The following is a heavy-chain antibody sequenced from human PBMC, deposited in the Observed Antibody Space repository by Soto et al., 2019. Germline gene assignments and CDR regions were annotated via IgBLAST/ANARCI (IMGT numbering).Heavy chain of an antibody. D-gene: IGHD5-18*01. J-gene: IGHJ6*02. V-gene: IGHV4-30-4*01. CDR1: GGSISSGDYY. Sequence: QVQLQESGPGLVKPSQTLSLTCTVSGGSISSGDYYWSWIRQPPGKGLEWIGYIYYSGTTYYNPYLKRRVTISVDTSKNQFSLKVSSVTAADTAVYYCARALIQLWPHYYYGMDVWGQGTTVTVSS. CDR2: IYYSGTT. CDR3: ARALIQLWPHYYYGMDV.